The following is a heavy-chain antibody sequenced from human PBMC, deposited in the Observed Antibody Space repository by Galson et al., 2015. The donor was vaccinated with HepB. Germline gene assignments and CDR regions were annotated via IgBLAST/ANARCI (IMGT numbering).Heavy chain of an antibody. CDR1: GFTFRSYA. CDR2: ISDIGDNT. V-gene: IGHV3-23*01. J-gene: IGHJ6*03. CDR3: ARGGGSSSVEYGYYYYMDV. D-gene: IGHD6-6*01. Sequence: SLRLSCAASGFTFRSYAMSWVRQAPGKGLEWVSAISDIGDNTYYADSVKGRSTISRDNSKNTLYLQMNSLRAEDTAVYYCARGGGSSSVEYGYYYYMDVWGKGTTVTVSS.